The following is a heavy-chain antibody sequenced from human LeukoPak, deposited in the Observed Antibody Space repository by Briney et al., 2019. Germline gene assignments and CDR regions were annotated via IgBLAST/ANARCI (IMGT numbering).Heavy chain of an antibody. J-gene: IGHJ4*02. CDR1: GYTFTSYG. D-gene: IGHD3-22*01. V-gene: IGHV1-18*01. CDR3: ARDLVPLVGRDYYDSSGYYPNFDY. Sequence: ASVKVSCKASGYTFTSYGISWVRQAPGQGLEWMGWISAYNGNTNYAQKLQGRVTMTTDTSTSTACMELRSLRSDDTAVYYCARDLVPLVGRDYYDSSGYYPNFDYWGQGTLVTVSS. CDR2: ISAYNGNT.